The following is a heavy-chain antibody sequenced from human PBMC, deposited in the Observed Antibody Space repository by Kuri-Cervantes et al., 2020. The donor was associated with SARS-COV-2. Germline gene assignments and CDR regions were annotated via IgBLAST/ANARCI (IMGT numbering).Heavy chain of an antibody. Sequence: SVKVSCKASGVSFDYRFLHWVRQAPGQALEWMGWITPFNGNTNYAQRFQDRITITRDRSMSTAYMELSSLRFEDTAMYYCARSGPGAISREDGSFDIWGQGTMVTVSS. D-gene: IGHD3-10*01. J-gene: IGHJ3*02. CDR2: ITPFNGNT. V-gene: IGHV1-45*02. CDR1: GVSFDYRF. CDR3: ARSGPGAISREDGSFDI.